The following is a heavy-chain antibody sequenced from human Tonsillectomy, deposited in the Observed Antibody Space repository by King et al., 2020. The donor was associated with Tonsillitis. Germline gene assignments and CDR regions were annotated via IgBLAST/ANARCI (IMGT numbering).Heavy chain of an antibody. V-gene: IGHV1-46*03. CDR2: ITPSVGSP. D-gene: IGHD3-22*01. CDR3: ARDPYYDSSGYYFDY. J-gene: IGHJ4*02. CDR1: VYTFTRYD. Sequence: QLVQSGAEVKKPGASVKVSCKASVYTFTRYDMHWVRQAPVQGLEWMGIITPSVGSPSYAQKFQGRVTMTRDTSTSTAYMELSSLRSEDTAVYYCARDPYYDSSGYYFDYWGQGTLVTVSS.